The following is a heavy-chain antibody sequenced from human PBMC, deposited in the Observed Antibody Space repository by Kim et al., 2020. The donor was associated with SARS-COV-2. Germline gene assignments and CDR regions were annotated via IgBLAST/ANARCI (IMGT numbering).Heavy chain of an antibody. D-gene: IGHD6-19*01. J-gene: IGHJ4*02. V-gene: IGHV4-4*02. CDR3: ARAAYSSGWYYFDY. Sequence: NPSLKSRVTISVDKSKNQFSLKLSSVTAADTAVYYCARAAYSSGWYYFDYWGQGTLVTVSS.